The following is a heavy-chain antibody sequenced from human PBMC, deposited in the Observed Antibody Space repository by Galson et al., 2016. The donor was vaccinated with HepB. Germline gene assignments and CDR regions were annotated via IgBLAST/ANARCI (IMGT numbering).Heavy chain of an antibody. CDR1: GYTFTSYG. CDR3: AREVQGYCTNGVCFSLGSYYYGMDV. V-gene: IGHV1-18*01. CDR2: ISAYNGNT. Sequence: SVKVSCKASGYTFTSYGISWVRQAPGQGLEWMGWISAYNGNTNYAQKPQGRVTMTTDTSTSTAYMELRSLRSDDTAVYYCAREVQGYCTNGVCFSLGSYYYGMDVWGQGTTVTVSS. D-gene: IGHD2-8*01. J-gene: IGHJ6*02.